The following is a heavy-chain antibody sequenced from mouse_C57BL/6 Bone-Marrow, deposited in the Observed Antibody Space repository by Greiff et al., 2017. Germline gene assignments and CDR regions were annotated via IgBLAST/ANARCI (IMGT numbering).Heavy chain of an antibody. CDR1: GFNIKDDY. CDR2: IDPENGDT. V-gene: IGHV14-4*01. CDR3: TTRIYYYGSSYGAMDY. D-gene: IGHD1-1*01. J-gene: IGHJ4*01. Sequence: VQLKQSGAELVRPGASVKLSCTASGFNIKDDYMHWVKQRPEQGLEWIGWIDPENGDTEYASKFQGKATLTADTSSNTAYLQLSSLTSEDTAVYYCTTRIYYYGSSYGAMDYWGQGTSVTVSS.